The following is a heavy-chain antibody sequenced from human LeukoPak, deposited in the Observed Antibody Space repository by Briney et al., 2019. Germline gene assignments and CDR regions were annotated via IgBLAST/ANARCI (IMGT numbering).Heavy chain of an antibody. CDR3: ARDTARITIFGVVTLNWFDP. CDR2: ISAYNGNT. D-gene: IGHD3-3*01. Sequence: ASVKVSCKPSGYTFTSYGIIWVRQAPGQGLEWMGWISAYNGNTNYAQKLQGRATMTTDTSTSTAYMELRSLRSDDTAVYYCARDTARITIFGVVTLNWFDPWGQGTLVTVSS. J-gene: IGHJ5*02. V-gene: IGHV1-18*01. CDR1: GYTFTSYG.